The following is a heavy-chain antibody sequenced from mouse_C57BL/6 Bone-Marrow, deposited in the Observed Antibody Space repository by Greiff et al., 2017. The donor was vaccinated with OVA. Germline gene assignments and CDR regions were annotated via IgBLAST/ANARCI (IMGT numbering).Heavy chain of an antibody. V-gene: IGHV1-52*01. Sequence: QVQLQQPGAELVRPGSSVKLSCKASGYTFTSYWMHWVKQRPIQGLEWIGNIDPSDSETHYNQKFKDKATLTVDKSSSTAYMQLSSLTSEDSAVYDCARWGSHWDEDFDYWGQGTTLTVSS. J-gene: IGHJ2*01. CDR2: IDPSDSET. D-gene: IGHD4-1*01. CDR3: ARWGSHWDEDFDY. CDR1: GYTFTSYW.